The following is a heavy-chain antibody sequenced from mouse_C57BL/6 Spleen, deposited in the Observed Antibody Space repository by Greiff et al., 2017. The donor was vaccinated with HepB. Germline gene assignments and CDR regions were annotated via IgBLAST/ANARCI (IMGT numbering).Heavy chain of an antibody. D-gene: IGHD2-2*01. CDR1: GYTFTSYW. CDR3: ARSGYDVGFAY. Sequence: VQLQQPGAELVRPGSSVKLSCKASGYTFTSYWMHWVKQRPIQGLEWIGNIDPSDSETHYNQKFKDKATLTVDKSSSTAYMQLSSLTSEDSAVYYCARSGYDVGFAYWGQGTLVTVSA. J-gene: IGHJ3*01. V-gene: IGHV1-52*01. CDR2: IDPSDSET.